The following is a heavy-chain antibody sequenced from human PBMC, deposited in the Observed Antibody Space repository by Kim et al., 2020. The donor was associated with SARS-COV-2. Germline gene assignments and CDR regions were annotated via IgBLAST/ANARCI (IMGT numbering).Heavy chain of an antibody. CDR3: ARDLGYCSSTSCYSRTGVLDY. V-gene: IGHV3-30*04. Sequence: GGSLRLSCAASGFTFSSYVMHWVRQAPGKGLEWVADISYDGSSEHYGDSVKGRFTISRDNSKNTMSLQMNSLRPEDTAVYYCARDLGYCSSTSCYSRTGVLDYWGQGILVTVSS. CDR1: GFTFSSYV. J-gene: IGHJ4*02. D-gene: IGHD2-2*01. CDR2: ISYDGSSE.